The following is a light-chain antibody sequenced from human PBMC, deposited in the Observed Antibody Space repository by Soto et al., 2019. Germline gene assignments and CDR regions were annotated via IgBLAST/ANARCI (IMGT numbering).Light chain of an antibody. V-gene: IGKV3-15*01. Sequence: EIVMTQSPATLSVSPGERATLSCRASQSVSSNLAWYQQKPGQAPRLLIYAASTRATGIPARFSGSGSGTEFTLTISSLQSEDFGVYYCQQYNNWPPVTFGPGTKVDIK. J-gene: IGKJ3*01. CDR3: QQYNNWPPVT. CDR2: AAS. CDR1: QSVSSN.